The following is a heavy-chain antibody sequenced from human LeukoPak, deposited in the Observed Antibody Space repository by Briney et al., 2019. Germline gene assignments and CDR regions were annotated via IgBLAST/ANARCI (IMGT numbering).Heavy chain of an antibody. CDR3: AKDLTIFGVGSAFDH. CDR2: LSGSGGST. Sequence: PGGSLRLSCAAPGFSFSSYAMSWVRQAPGKGLEWVSGLSGSGGSTNSADSVKGRFTISRDNSKNTLYLQMNSLRAEDTAIYYCAKDLTIFGVGSAFDHWGQGTLVTVSS. D-gene: IGHD3-3*01. V-gene: IGHV3-23*01. J-gene: IGHJ4*02. CDR1: GFSFSSYA.